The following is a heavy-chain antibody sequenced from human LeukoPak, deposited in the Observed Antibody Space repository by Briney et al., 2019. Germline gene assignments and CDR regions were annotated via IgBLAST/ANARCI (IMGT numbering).Heavy chain of an antibody. J-gene: IGHJ1*01. CDR3: ARVFCRGQSCYPAEYFQH. D-gene: IGHD2-15*01. CDR2: ISHNGST. Sequence: SETLSLTCGVHGESLNDYYWSWIRQSPGKGLEWIGEISHNGSTTFNPSLESRLTISVDTSKNQFSLKLTSVTAADASVYFCARVFCRGQSCYPAEYFQHWGQGTLVTVSS. CDR1: GESLNDYY. V-gene: IGHV4-34*01.